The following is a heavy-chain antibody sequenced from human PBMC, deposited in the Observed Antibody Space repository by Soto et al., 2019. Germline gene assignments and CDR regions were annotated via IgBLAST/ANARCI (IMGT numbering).Heavy chain of an antibody. CDR1: GYSFTSYW. Sequence: XESLTISCKGSGYSFTSYWIGWVRQMPGKGLEWMGIIYPGDSDTRYSPSFQGQVTISADKSISTAYLQWSSLKASDTAMYYCARLPGIAARRNYYYYYGMDVWGQGTTVTVSS. D-gene: IGHD6-6*01. CDR3: ARLPGIAARRNYYYYYGMDV. J-gene: IGHJ6*02. V-gene: IGHV5-51*01. CDR2: IYPGDSDT.